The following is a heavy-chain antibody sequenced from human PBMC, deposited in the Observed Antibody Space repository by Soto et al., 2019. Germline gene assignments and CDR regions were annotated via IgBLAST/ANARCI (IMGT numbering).Heavy chain of an antibody. CDR1: GSPSSDSY. CDR2: ITISGNTV. CDR3: ARVSWREKYGMDV. J-gene: IGHJ6*02. Sequence: GGSLRLSCAASGSPSSDSYMSWIRQAPGKGLEWISYITISGNTVYYADSLKGRFTISRDNAKNSLYLQMNRLRAEDTAVYYCARVSWREKYGMDVWGQGTTVTVSS. V-gene: IGHV3-11*01.